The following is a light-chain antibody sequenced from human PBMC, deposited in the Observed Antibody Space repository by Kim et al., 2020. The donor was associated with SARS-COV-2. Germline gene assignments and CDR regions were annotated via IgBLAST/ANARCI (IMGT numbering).Light chain of an antibody. CDR1: ASDVDGHMY. J-gene: IGLJ1*01. Sequence: LTQPASVSGSPGQLITVSCTGIASDVDGHMYVSWYQQNPGQAPKLLIYDVSNRPSGISNRFSGSKSGNTASLIISGLQVEDEADYFCSSYTLTTTVF. CDR2: DVS. CDR3: SSYTLTTTV. V-gene: IGLV2-14*03.